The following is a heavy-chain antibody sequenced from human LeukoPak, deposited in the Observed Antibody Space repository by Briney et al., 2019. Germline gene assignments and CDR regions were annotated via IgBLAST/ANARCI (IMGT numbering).Heavy chain of an antibody. CDR1: GYTFTSYY. CDR3: ARDPGSGDFWSGYYGENWFDP. Sequence: ASVKVSCKASGYTFTSYYMHCVRQAPGQGLEWMGIINPSGGSTSYAQKLQGRVTMTTDTSTSTAYMELRSLRSDDTAVYYCARDPGSGDFWSGYYGENWFDPWGQGTLVTVSS. J-gene: IGHJ5*02. D-gene: IGHD3-3*01. V-gene: IGHV1-46*01. CDR2: INPSGGST.